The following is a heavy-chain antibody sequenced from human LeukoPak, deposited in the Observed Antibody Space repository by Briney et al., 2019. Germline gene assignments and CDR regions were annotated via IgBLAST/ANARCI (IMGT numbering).Heavy chain of an antibody. D-gene: IGHD1-14*01. CDR1: GFSLSSYF. V-gene: IGHV3-11*01. CDR2: ITNTGRST. J-gene: IGHJ4*02. Sequence: GGSLRLSCEASGFSLSSYFISWIRQAPGKGLEWISYITNTGRSTNYADAVKGRFTISRDNAKGSLYLQMNSLSPDDTAVYYCARGVEPLAANTLAYWGQGTLVTVSS. CDR3: ARGVEPLAANTLAY.